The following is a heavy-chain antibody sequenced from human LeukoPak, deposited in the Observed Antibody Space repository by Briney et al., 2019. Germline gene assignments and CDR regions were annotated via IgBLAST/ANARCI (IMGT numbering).Heavy chain of an antibody. V-gene: IGHV3-49*03. J-gene: IGHJ4*02. CDR2: IRSKAYGGTT. CDR1: GFTFGDYA. D-gene: IGHD3-3*01. CDR3: TSNNDFWSGYRAGY. Sequence: GGSLRLSCTASGFTFGDYAMSWFRQAPGKGLEWVGFIRSKAYGGTTDYAASVKGRFTISRDDSKSIAYLQMNSLKTEDTAVYYCTSNNDFWSGYRAGYWGQGTLVTVSS.